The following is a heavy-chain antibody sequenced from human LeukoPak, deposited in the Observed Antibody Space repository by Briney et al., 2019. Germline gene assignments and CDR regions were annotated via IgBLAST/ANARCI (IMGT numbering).Heavy chain of an antibody. CDR1: GGSISSSSYY. CDR3: ARSLLSAGSGSYGFDP. V-gene: IGHV4-39*01. Sequence: PSETLSLTCTVSGGSISSSSYYWGWIRQPPGKGLDWIGSLSSSGNTYYNPSLKSRVAISVDTSKNQFSLKLSSVTATDTAVYYCARSLLSAGSGSYGFDPWGQGTLVTVS. CDR2: LSSSGNT. J-gene: IGHJ5*02. D-gene: IGHD3-10*01.